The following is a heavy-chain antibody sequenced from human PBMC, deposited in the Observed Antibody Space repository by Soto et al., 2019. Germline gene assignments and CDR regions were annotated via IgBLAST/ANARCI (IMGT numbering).Heavy chain of an antibody. CDR1: GYTFSITY. Sequence: QVQLVQSGAEVRKPGASVRVSCKAAGYTFSITYLHWLRQAPGQGLEWLGLVYPSGGGTNYKESFKGRLNITRDTSTSTVYMDLSRLTSEDTAIYYCARGYCSGRNCYNGLDVWGQGTTVTVSS. CDR2: VYPSGGGT. CDR3: ARGYCSGRNCYNGLDV. D-gene: IGHD2-15*01. J-gene: IGHJ6*02. V-gene: IGHV1-46*01.